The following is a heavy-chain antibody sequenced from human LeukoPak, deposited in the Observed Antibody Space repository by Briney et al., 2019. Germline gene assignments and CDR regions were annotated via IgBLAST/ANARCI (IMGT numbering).Heavy chain of an antibody. V-gene: IGHV4-39*01. D-gene: IGHD5-18*01. J-gene: IGHJ4*02. CDR3: AVVAGYSYGDTGH. CDR2: IYYSGST. CDR1: GGSISSSSYY. Sequence: SETLSLTCTVSGGSISSSSYYWGWIRQPPGKGLEWIGSIYYSGSTYYNPSLKSRVTISVDTSKNQFSLKLSSVTAADTAVYYCAVVAGYSYGDTGHWGQGTLVTVSS.